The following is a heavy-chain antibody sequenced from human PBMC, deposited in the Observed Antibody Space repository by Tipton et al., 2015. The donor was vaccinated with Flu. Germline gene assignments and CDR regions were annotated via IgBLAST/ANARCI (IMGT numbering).Heavy chain of an antibody. CDR1: GDSMSIGGSY. D-gene: IGHD2-21*01. J-gene: IGHJ4*02. V-gene: IGHV4-31*03. Sequence: TLSLTCSVSGDSMSIGGSYWSWIRQHPGKGLEWIGDIYYSGRSLYTPSLKSRLTISVDKSKNQFSLRLNSVTAADTAVYYCAAAPGCLHGDSYFEFGGRGALVTVSS. CDR3: AAAPGCLHGDSYFEF. CDR2: IYYSGRS.